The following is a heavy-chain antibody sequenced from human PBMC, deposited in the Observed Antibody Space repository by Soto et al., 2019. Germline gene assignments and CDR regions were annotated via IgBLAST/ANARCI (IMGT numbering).Heavy chain of an antibody. V-gene: IGHV2-5*02. D-gene: IGHD2-2*01. Sequence: QITLKESGPTLVKPTQTRTLTCTFSGFSLSTSGVGVAWIRQPPGKALEWLARIYWDDDKRYSPSLKSRLTIPKDTSKNQVVLTMPNMDPVDTATYYCAQIIGLVPAAYFDYWGQGTLVTVSS. CDR1: GFSLSTSGVG. J-gene: IGHJ4*02. CDR3: AQIIGLVPAAYFDY. CDR2: IYWDDDK.